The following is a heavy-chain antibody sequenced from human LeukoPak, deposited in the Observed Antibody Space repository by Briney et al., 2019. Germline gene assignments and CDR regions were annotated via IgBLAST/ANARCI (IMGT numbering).Heavy chain of an antibody. CDR1: GFTFSSYE. V-gene: IGHV3-21*05. D-gene: IGHD2-2*01. CDR2: ISSSSSYI. CDR3: ARNLGYCSSTSCYGGFDY. J-gene: IGHJ4*02. Sequence: GGSLRLSCAASGFTFSSYEMNWVRQAPGKGLEWVSYISSSSSYIYYADSVKGRFTISRDNAKNSLYLQMNSLRAEDTAVYYCARNLGYCSSTSCYGGFDYWGQGTLVTVSS.